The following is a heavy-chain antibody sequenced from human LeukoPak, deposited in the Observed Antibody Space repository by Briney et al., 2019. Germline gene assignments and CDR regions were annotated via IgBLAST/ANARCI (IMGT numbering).Heavy chain of an antibody. CDR3: AKLIAVGDYDY. CDR1: GFTFSSYA. D-gene: IGHD3-10*01. V-gene: IGHV3-23*01. Sequence: AGGSLRLSCAASGFTFSSYAMSWLRQAPGKGLEGVSAISGSGGSTYYADSVKGRFTISRDNSKNTLYLQMNSLRAEDTAVYYCAKLIAVGDYDYWGQGTLVTVSS. CDR2: ISGSGGST. J-gene: IGHJ4*02.